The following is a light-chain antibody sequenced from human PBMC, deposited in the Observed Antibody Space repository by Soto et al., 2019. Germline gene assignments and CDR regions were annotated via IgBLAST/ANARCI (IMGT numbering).Light chain of an antibody. J-gene: IGLJ1*01. Sequence: QLVLTQPPSASGTPGQRVTISCSGSSSNIGTYYVDWYQQLPGTAPKLLIHRNGQRPSGVPDRFSGSKSGTSASLAISGLRSEDEADSYCATWDDRLRAYVIGAGTKVTVL. CDR1: SSNIGTYY. V-gene: IGLV1-47*01. CDR2: RNG. CDR3: ATWDDRLRAYV.